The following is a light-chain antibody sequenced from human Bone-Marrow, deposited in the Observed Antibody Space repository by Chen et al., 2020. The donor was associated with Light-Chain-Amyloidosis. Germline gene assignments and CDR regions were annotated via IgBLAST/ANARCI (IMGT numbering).Light chain of an antibody. J-gene: IGLJ2*01. V-gene: IGLV3-25*03. Sequence: SYELTQPPSVSVSPGQTARITCSGDDLPTQYAYWYQQKPGQAPVLVIHRDTERRSGISERFSGSSSGTTATLTISGVQAEDEADYHCQSADSSGSYEVIFGGGTKLTVL. CDR3: QSADSSGSYEVI. CDR2: RDT. CDR1: DLPTQY.